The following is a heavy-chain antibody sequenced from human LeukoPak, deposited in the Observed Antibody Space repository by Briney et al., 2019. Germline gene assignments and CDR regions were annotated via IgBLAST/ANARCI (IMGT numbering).Heavy chain of an antibody. CDR3: ARHRIAAADDAFEI. Sequence: SETLSLTCSVSGGSISSSSYYWGWIRQPPGKGLEWIGTIYYSGSTYYNPSLKSRVTISVDTSKDLFSLKLSSVTAADTAVYYCARHRIAAADDAFEIWGQGTMVTVSS. D-gene: IGHD6-13*01. CDR1: GGSISSSSYY. J-gene: IGHJ3*02. V-gene: IGHV4-39*01. CDR2: IYYSGST.